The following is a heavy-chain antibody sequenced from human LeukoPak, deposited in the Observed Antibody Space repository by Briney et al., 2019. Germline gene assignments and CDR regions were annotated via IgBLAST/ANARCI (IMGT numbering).Heavy chain of an antibody. Sequence: GGSLRLSCVASGFTFRSYAMSWVRQAPGKGLEWVSAISGTGRSTYPADSVKGRFYISRDDSKNTVYLQMNSLRAEDTAVYYCAKDQAGTYFEDAFDVWGQGTMVTVSS. V-gene: IGHV3-23*01. CDR1: GFTFRSYA. D-gene: IGHD3-9*01. J-gene: IGHJ3*01. CDR2: ISGTGRST. CDR3: AKDQAGTYFEDAFDV.